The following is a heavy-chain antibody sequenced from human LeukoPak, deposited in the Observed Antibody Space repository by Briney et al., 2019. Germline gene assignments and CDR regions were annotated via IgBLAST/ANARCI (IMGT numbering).Heavy chain of an antibody. CDR1: GFTFGTSA. Sequence: SVKVSCKASGFTFGTSAVQWVRQARGQRLEWIGWIVVGSVNTNYAQKFQERVTITRDMSTSTAYMELSSLRSEDTAVYYCAREKLRFKGENYYGMDVWGQGTTVTVSS. CDR2: IVVGSVNT. J-gene: IGHJ6*02. D-gene: IGHD5-12*01. V-gene: IGHV1-58*01. CDR3: AREKLRFKGENYYGMDV.